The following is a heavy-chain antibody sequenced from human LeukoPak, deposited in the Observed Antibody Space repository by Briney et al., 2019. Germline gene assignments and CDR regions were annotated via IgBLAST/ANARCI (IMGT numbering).Heavy chain of an antibody. CDR2: ISASGTT. CDR1: GASISSGDSY. CDR3: ARDDAGPRGFGMDV. Sequence: PSETLSLTCTVSGASISSGDSYWNWLRRLPGKGLEWIASISASGTTHFNPSLQSRLDISMDTSKSQFSLSLRPLDLADTAVYYCARDDAGPRGFGMDVWGTGTTVTVSS. J-gene: IGHJ6*04. D-gene: IGHD3-10*01. V-gene: IGHV4-31*03.